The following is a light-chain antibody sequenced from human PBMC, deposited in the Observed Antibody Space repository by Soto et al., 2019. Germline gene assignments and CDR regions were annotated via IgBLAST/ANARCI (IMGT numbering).Light chain of an antibody. J-gene: IGKJ5*01. CDR2: GAS. CDR3: QEYDGAPPIT. V-gene: IGKV1-39*02. Sequence: DLQMTKSPYALSAPVGDRVTITCRASQSISTYLEWFQQKPGKAPKLLIYGASTLQSGVPSRFSGSGSGTDFTLTISRLEPEYFAVYYGQEYDGAPPITFGLGTRLEIK. CDR1: QSISTY.